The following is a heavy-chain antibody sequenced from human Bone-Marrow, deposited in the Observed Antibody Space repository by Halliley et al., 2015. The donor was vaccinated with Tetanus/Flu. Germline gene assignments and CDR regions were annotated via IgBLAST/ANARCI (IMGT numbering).Heavy chain of an antibody. Sequence: QVQLVQSGAEVKKPGASMKVSCKASGYTFTSFGLSWLRQAPGQGLEFMGWIRPHTGDTNYVQKFQDRVTMTTDTSTNTVYMELRSLRSDDTATYYCATDDLFDGDSPTVYFDYWGQGTPVTVSS. J-gene: IGHJ4*02. D-gene: IGHD2-21*02. CDR2: IRPHTGDT. V-gene: IGHV1-18*01. CDR3: ATDDLFDGDSPTVYFDY. CDR1: GYTFTSFG.